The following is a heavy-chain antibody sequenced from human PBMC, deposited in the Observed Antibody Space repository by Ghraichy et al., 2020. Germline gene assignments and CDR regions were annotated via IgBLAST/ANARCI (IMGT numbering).Heavy chain of an antibody. D-gene: IGHD6-13*01. CDR2: ISSSSSYI. CDR1: GFTFSSYS. CDR3: AREGGLAAAGDY. V-gene: IGHV3-21*01. J-gene: IGHJ4*02. Sequence: ETLSLTCAASGFTFSSYSMNWVRQAPGKGLEWVSSISSSSSYIYYADSVKGRFTISRDNAKNSLYLQMNSLRAEDTAVYYCAREGGLAAAGDYWGQGTLVTVSS.